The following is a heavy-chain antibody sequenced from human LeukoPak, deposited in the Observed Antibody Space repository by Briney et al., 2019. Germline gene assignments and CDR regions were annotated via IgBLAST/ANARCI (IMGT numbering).Heavy chain of an antibody. Sequence: PGGSLRLSCAASGLTFSSYAMTWVRQAPGKGLEWVSGVSGSGGHTFYADSVRGRFTISRDNSKNTLYLQMNSLRAEDTAVYHCAKSTYDSSGYYYGNDAFDIWGQGTMVTVSS. V-gene: IGHV3-23*01. CDR1: GLTFSSYA. CDR3: AKSTYDSSGYYYGNDAFDI. J-gene: IGHJ3*02. D-gene: IGHD3-22*01. CDR2: VSGSGGHT.